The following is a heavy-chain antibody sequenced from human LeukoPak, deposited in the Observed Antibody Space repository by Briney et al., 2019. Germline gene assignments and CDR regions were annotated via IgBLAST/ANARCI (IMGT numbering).Heavy chain of an antibody. J-gene: IGHJ4*02. V-gene: IGHV4-4*07. CDR1: GGSFSGYY. CDR2: IYTSGST. CDR3: ARDSYYYDSSGYYLDY. D-gene: IGHD3-22*01. Sequence: SETLSLTCAVYGGSFSGYYWSWIRQPPGKGLEWIGRIYTSGSTNYNPSLKSRVTMSVDTSKNQFSLKLSSVTAADTAVYYCARDSYYYDSSGYYLDYWGQGTLVTVSS.